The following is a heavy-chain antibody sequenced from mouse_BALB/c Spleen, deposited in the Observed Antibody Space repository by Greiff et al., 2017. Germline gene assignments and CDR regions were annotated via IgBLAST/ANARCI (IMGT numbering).Heavy chain of an antibody. CDR3: ARHRGSSGSSWFAY. CDR2: ISNGGGST. CDR1: GFTFSSYT. J-gene: IGHJ3*01. V-gene: IGHV5-12-2*01. D-gene: IGHD3-1*01. Sequence: EVKLQESGGGLVQPGGSLKLSCAASGFTFSSYTMSWVRQTPEKRLEWVAYISNGGGSTYYPDTVKGRFTISRDNAKNTLYLQMSSLKSEDTAMYYCARHRGSSGSSWFAYWGQGTLVTVSA.